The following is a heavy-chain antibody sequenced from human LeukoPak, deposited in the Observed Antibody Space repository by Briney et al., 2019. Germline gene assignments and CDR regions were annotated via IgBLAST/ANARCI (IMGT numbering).Heavy chain of an antibody. CDR2: ISSGGSTI. D-gene: IGHD4-11*01. Sequence: GGSLSLSCAASGFTFSSYEMNWVRQAPGKGLEWVSYISSGGSTIYYADSVKGPFTISRDNAKNSLYLQVNSLRAEDTAVYFCARDLRRLQFTPEGADYWGQGTLVTVSS. CDR1: GFTFSSYE. J-gene: IGHJ4*02. V-gene: IGHV3-48*03. CDR3: ARDLRRLQFTPEGADY.